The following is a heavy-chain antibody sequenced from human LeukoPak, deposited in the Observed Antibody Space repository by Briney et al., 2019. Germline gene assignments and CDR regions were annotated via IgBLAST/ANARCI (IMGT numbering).Heavy chain of an antibody. CDR1: GGSFSGYY. D-gene: IGHD6-13*01. V-gene: IGHV4-34*01. CDR2: INHSGST. CDR3: ANAYSSSLKWFDP. J-gene: IGHJ5*02. Sequence: SETLSLTCAVYGGSFSGYYWSWIRQPPGKGLEWIGEINHSGSTNYNPSLKSRVTISVDTSKNQFPLKLSSVTAADTAVYYCANAYSSSLKWFDPWGQGTLVTVSS.